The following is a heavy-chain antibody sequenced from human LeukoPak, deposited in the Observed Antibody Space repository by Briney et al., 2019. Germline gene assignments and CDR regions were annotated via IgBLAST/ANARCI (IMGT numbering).Heavy chain of an antibody. CDR1: GGSFSGYY. J-gene: IGHJ6*03. CDR2: INHSGST. CDR3: ARRILYYYYMDV. V-gene: IGHV4-34*01. D-gene: IGHD2/OR15-2a*01. Sequence: SETLSLTCAVYGGSFSGYYWSWIRQPPRKGLEWIGEINHSGSTNYNPSLKSRVTISVDTSKNQFSLKLSSVTAADTAVYYCARRILYYYYMDVWGKGTTVTVSS.